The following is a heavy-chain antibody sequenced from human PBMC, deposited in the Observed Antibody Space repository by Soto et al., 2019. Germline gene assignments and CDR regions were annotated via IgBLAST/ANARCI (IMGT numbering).Heavy chain of an antibody. CDR2: IYPGDSDT. Sequence: GESLKISCKGSGYSFTSYWIGWVRQMPGKGLEWMGIIYPGDSDTRYSLSFQGQVTISADKSISTAYLQWSSLKASDTAMYYCARPDYYDSSAPNAFDIWGQGTMVTVSS. J-gene: IGHJ3*02. V-gene: IGHV5-51*01. CDR3: ARPDYYDSSAPNAFDI. CDR1: GYSFTSYW. D-gene: IGHD3-22*01.